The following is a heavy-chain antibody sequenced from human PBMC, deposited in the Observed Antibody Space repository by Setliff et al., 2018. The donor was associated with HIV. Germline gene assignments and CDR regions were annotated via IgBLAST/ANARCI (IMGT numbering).Heavy chain of an antibody. CDR3: ARVNLEAAVPPWWYFDS. D-gene: IGHD6-13*01. V-gene: IGHV4-4*07. Sequence: KTSETLSLTCSVSGASINSYFWSWIRQPAGKGLEWIGRIHSGGTTNSNPSLKSRVTLSVDTSKNQFSLKLNSVTAADTAVYYCARVNLEAAVPPWWYFDSWGQGTLVTVSS. CDR1: GASINSYF. CDR2: IHSGGTT. J-gene: IGHJ4*02.